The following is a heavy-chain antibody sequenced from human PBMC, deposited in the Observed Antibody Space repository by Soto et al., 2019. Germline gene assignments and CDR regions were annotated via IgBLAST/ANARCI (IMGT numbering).Heavy chain of an antibody. CDR1: RDSISSRNW. CDR2: IYHGEST. D-gene: IGHD3-22*01. CDR3: ARAPYYDRGTYGMDV. J-gene: IGHJ6*02. V-gene: IGHV4-4*02. Sequence: PSETLSLTCAVSRDSISSRNWWSWVRQSPGKGLEWIGEIYHGESTNYNPSLKSRVTISVDKSKNQFSLKLNSVTAADTAVYYCARAPYYDRGTYGMDVWGQGTTVTVS.